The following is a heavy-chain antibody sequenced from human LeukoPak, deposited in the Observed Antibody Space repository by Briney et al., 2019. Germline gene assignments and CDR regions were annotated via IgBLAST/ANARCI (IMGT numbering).Heavy chain of an antibody. CDR2: INPNSGGT. D-gene: IGHD2-2*01. J-gene: IGHJ3*02. CDR3: ARGLVYCSSTRCPGDAFDI. Sequence: GASVKVSCKASGYTFTGYYMHWVRQAPGQGLEWMGWINPNSGGTNYAQKFQGWVTMTRNTSISTAYMELSSLRSEDTAVYYCARGLVYCSSTRCPGDAFDIWGQGTMVTVSS. V-gene: IGHV1-2*04. CDR1: GYTFTGYY.